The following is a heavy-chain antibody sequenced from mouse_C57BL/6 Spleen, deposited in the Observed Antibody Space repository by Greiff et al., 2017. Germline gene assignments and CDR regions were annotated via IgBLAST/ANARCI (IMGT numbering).Heavy chain of an antibody. CDR2: IHPNSGST. CDR1: GYTFTSYW. Sequence: QVQLQQPGAELVKPGASVKLSCKASGYTFTSYWMHWVKQRPGQGLEWIGMIHPNSGSTNYNEKFKSKATLTVDKSSSTAYMQLSSLTSEDSAVYYCAPPFYHGRGYFDVWGTGTTVTVSS. CDR3: APPFYHGRGYFDV. J-gene: IGHJ1*03. V-gene: IGHV1-64*01. D-gene: IGHD1-1*01.